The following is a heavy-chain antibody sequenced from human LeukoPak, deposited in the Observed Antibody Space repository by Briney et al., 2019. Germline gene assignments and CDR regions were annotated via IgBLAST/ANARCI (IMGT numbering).Heavy chain of an antibody. J-gene: IGHJ5*02. CDR1: GFTFTSHE. D-gene: IGHD3-9*01. CDR2: INGDGSTT. V-gene: IGHV3-48*03. CDR3: ARDFEDSWFDP. Sequence: GGSLRLSCAASGFTFTSHEMNWVRQAPGKGLEWVSYINGDGSTTYYADSVKGRFTISRDNAKNSLYLQMNSLRAEDTAVYYCARDFEDSWFDPWGQGTLVTVSS.